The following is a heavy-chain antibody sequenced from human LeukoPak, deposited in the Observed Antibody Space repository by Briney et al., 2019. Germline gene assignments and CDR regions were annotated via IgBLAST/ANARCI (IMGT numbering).Heavy chain of an antibody. D-gene: IGHD3-22*01. CDR2: ISSSSSYI. CDR1: GFTFSSYS. Sequence: GGSLRLSCAASGFTFSSYSMNWVRQAPGKGLEWVSSISSSSSYIYYADSVKGRFTISRDNAKNSLYLQMNSLRAEDTAVYYCARDGLEDYYDSSGYLGYWGQGTLVTVSS. CDR3: ARDGLEDYYDSSGYLGY. V-gene: IGHV3-21*01. J-gene: IGHJ4*02.